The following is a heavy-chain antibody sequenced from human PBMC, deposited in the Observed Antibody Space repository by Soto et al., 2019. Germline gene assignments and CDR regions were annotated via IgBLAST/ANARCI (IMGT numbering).Heavy chain of an antibody. Sequence: QVQLVQSGAEVKKPGASVKVSCKASGYTFTSYGISWVRQASGQGLEWMGWISAYNGNTKYAQKPQGSVTMTTDTSTSTAYMELRSLRSDDTAVYYCARDEAYKWNDGGWFDPWGQGTLVTVSS. J-gene: IGHJ5*02. CDR3: ARDEAYKWNDGGWFDP. CDR2: ISAYNGNT. CDR1: GYTFTSYG. D-gene: IGHD1-1*01. V-gene: IGHV1-18*01.